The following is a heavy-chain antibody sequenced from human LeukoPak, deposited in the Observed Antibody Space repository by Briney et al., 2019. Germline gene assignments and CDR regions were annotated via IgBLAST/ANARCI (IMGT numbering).Heavy chain of an antibody. CDR3: ARVSRSSGYAGGFDY. D-gene: IGHD5-12*01. CDR1: GGTFSSYA. CDR2: IIPIFGTA. J-gene: IGHJ4*02. V-gene: IGHV1-69*13. Sequence: SVKVSCKASGGTFSSYAISWVRQAPGQGLEWMGGIIPIFGTANYAQKFQGRVTITADESTSTAYMELSSLRSEDTAVYYCARVSRSSGYAGGFDYWGQGTLVTVSS.